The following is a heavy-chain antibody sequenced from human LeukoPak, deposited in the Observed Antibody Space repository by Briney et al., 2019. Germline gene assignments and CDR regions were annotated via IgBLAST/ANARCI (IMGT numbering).Heavy chain of an antibody. V-gene: IGHV3-7*04. CDR3: ARGLRYDYFAN. Sequence: PGGSLRPSCPASGFTFSGYWISWVRQAPGKALEWVASIKQDGSEKYYVDSVKGRFTISRDNAKNSLYLQMTSLRAEDTAVYYCARGLRYDYFANWRQGTLVTVSS. CDR1: GFTFSGYW. CDR2: IKQDGSEK. J-gene: IGHJ4*02. D-gene: IGHD4-17*01.